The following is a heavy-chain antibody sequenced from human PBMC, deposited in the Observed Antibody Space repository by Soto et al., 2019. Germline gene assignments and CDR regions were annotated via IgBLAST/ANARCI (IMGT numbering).Heavy chain of an antibody. CDR1: GYTFTRYY. J-gene: IGHJ6*02. CDR2: MNPNSGNT. CDR3: ARGDPAGYSSGWDKDGMDV. Sequence: ASVKVSCKASGYTFTRYYIHWVRQATGQGLEWMGWMNPNSGNTGYAQKFQGRVTMTRNTSISTAYMELSSLRSEDTAVYYCARGDPAGYSSGWDKDGMDVWGQGTTVTVSS. D-gene: IGHD6-19*01. V-gene: IGHV1-8*01.